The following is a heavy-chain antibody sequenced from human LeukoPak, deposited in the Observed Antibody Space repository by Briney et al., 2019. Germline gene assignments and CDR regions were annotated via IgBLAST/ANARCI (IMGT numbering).Heavy chain of an antibody. V-gene: IGHV4-61*02. J-gene: IGHJ5*02. Sequence: SQTLSLTCTVSGGSICTDLYYWTWIRQPAGKGLEWIGRIYSNGWTDYNPPLKSRVSISIDTSKNHFSLKMSLATAADTALYYCARGSGWNSFDPWGQGTLVTVSS. D-gene: IGHD6-19*01. CDR2: IYSNGWT. CDR1: GGSICTDLYY. CDR3: ARGSGWNSFDP.